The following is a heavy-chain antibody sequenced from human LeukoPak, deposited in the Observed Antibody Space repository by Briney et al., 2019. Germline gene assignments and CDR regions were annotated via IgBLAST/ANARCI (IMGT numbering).Heavy chain of an antibody. CDR2: INHSGST. CDR1: GGSFSGYY. D-gene: IGHD6-19*01. CDR3: ARWLAGY. Sequence: SETLSLTCAVYGGSFSGYYWSWIRQPPGKGLEWIGEINHSGSTNYNPSLKSRVTISVDTSKDQFSLKLSSVTAADTAVYYCARWLAGYWGQGTLVTVSS. J-gene: IGHJ4*02. V-gene: IGHV4-34*01.